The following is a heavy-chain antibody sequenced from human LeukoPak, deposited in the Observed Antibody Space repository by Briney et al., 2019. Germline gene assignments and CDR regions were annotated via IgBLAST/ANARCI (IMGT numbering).Heavy chain of an antibody. CDR3: TSSPVVVTGKDI. CDR2: IRSKANSYAT. V-gene: IGHV3-73*01. D-gene: IGHD2-21*02. Sequence: GGSLRLSCAASGFTFSGSAMHWVRQASGKGLEWVGRIRSKANSYATAYAASVKGRFTISRDDSKNTAYLQMNSLKTEDTAVYYCTSSPVVVTGKDIWGQGTMVTVSS. J-gene: IGHJ3*02. CDR1: GFTFSGSA.